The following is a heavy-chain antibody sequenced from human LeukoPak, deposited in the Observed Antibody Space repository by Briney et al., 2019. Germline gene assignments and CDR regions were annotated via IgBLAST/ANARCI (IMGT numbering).Heavy chain of an antibody. CDR2: VYYRGNT. CDR3: SRLWSGLRPPDY. Sequence: SETLSLTCTVAGGTISSHYWNWIRQPPGKGLEWIGSVYYRGNTYYNPSLKSRVTISVVTSKSQFSLRLNSVTAADTSVDYCSRLWSGLRPPDYWGRGTLVTVSS. CDR1: GGTISSHY. V-gene: IGHV4-39*01. J-gene: IGHJ4*02. D-gene: IGHD3-3*01.